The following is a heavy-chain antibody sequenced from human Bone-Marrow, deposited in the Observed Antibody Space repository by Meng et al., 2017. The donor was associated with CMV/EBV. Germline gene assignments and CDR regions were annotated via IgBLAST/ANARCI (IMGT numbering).Heavy chain of an antibody. CDR1: GFTFDDYA. CDR3: AREASWYFDL. CDR2: ISWNSGSI. J-gene: IGHJ2*01. V-gene: IGHV3-9*01. Sequence: SLKISCAASGFTFDDYAMHWVRQAPGKGLEWVSGISWNSGSIGYADSVKGRFTISRDNAKNSLYLQMNSLRAEDTAVYYCAREASWYFDLWGRGTLVTVSS.